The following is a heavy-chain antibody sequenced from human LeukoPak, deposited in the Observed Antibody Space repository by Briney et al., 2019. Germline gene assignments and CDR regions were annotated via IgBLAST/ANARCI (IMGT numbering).Heavy chain of an antibody. CDR1: GFTFSSYW. V-gene: IGHV3-74*01. Sequence: GGSLRLSCAASGFTFSSYWMHWVRQGPGKGLVWVSRIYSDGSRTTYADSVKGRFTISRDNSKNTLYLQMNSLRAEDTAVYYCAKGPYYNILTAYVVRRDDAVDIWGQGTMVTVSS. J-gene: IGHJ3*02. D-gene: IGHD3-9*01. CDR2: IYSDGSRT. CDR3: AKGPYYNILTAYVVRRDDAVDI.